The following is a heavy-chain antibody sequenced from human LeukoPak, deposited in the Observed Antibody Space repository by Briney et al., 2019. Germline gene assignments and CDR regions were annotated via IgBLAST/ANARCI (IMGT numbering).Heavy chain of an antibody. V-gene: IGHV4-4*07. CDR2: IYTSGST. CDR3: AGAPGELLTYYFDY. CDR1: GGSISSYY. D-gene: IGHD1-26*01. Sequence: SETLSLTCTVSGGSISSYYWSWIRQPAGKGLEWIGRIYTSGSTNYNPSLKSRVTMSVDTSKNQFSLKLSSVTAADTAVYYCAGAPGELLTYYFDYWGQGTLVTVSS. J-gene: IGHJ4*02.